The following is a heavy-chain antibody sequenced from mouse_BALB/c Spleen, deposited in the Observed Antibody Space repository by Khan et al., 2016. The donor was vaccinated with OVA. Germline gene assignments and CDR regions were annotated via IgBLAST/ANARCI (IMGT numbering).Heavy chain of an antibody. CDR2: IWGGGTT. D-gene: IGHD2-10*01. J-gene: IGHJ4*01. V-gene: IGHV2-6-5*01. Sequence: QVQLQQSGPGLVAPSQSLSITCTVSGFSLTDYGVSWIRQPPGKGLEWLGLIWGGGTTYYNSALKSRLSIRKDNSKSQVFLKMNSLQTDDTAMYYCAKPYYAHYYAMDYWGQGTSVTVSS. CDR3: AKPYYAHYYAMDY. CDR1: GFSLTDYG.